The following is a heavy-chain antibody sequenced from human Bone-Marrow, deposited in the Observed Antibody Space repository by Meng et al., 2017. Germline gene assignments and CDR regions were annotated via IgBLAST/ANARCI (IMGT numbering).Heavy chain of an antibody. CDR1: GGSFSGHY. CDR2: INHSGST. CDR3: ARRVCSSTSCYGGYFDY. D-gene: IGHD2-2*01. J-gene: IGHJ4*02. V-gene: IGHV4-34*01. Sequence: GSLRLSCAVYGGSFSGHYWSWIRQPPGKGLEWIGEINHSGSTNYNPSLKSRVTISVDTSKNQFSLKLSSVTAADTAVYYCARRVCSSTSCYGGYFDYWGQGTLVTVSS.